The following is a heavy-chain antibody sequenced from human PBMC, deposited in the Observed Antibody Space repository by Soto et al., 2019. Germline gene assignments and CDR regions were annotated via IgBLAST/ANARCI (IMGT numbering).Heavy chain of an antibody. Sequence: GGSLRLSCAASGFTFNNYAMSWVRQAPGKGLEWVSSISGNAGSTYYADSVKGRFSISRDNSKSTLYLQMNSLRAEDTAVYFCAKELVVVPAACDAFDISGQGTMDLVS. CDR1: GFTFNNYA. CDR2: ISGNAGST. D-gene: IGHD2-2*01. V-gene: IGHV3-23*01. J-gene: IGHJ3*02. CDR3: AKELVVVPAACDAFDI.